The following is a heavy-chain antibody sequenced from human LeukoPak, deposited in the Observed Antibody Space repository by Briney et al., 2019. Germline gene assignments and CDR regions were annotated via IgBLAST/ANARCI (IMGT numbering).Heavy chain of an antibody. Sequence: SGGSLRLSCAASGFTFSGSAMHWVRQASGKGLEWVGRIRSKTNSYATSYAASVKGRFALSRDDSKNTAYLQMNSLKTEDTAVYYCVKDNPLDYWGQGTLVIVSS. D-gene: IGHD1-14*01. V-gene: IGHV3-73*01. CDR1: GFTFSGSA. CDR2: IRSKTNSYAT. J-gene: IGHJ4*02. CDR3: VKDNPLDY.